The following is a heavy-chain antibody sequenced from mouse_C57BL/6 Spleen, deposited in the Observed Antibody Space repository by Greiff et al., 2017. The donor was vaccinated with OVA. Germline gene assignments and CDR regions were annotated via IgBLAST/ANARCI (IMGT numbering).Heavy chain of an antibody. CDR2: IYPRDGST. D-gene: IGHD1-1*01. V-gene: IGHV1-85*01. CDR3: ARSFITTVVGRYFDV. J-gene: IGHJ1*03. Sequence: VKLVESGPELVKPGASVKLSCKASGYTFTSYDINWVKQRPGQGLEWIGWIYPRDGSTKYNEKFKGKATLTVDTSSSTADMELHSLTSEDSAVYFCARSFITTVVGRYFDVWGTGTTVTVSS. CDR1: GYTFTSYD.